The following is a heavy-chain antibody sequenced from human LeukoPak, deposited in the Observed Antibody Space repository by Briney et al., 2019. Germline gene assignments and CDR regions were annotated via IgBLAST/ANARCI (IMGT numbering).Heavy chain of an antibody. J-gene: IGHJ4*02. CDR2: ISAYNGNT. CDR3: ARTPTANIVLVKADFFEV. V-gene: IGHV1-18*01. CDR1: GYTFTSYG. D-gene: IGHD2-8*02. Sequence: ASVKVSCKASGYTFTSYGISWVRQAPGQGLEWMGWISAYNGNTNYAQKLQDRVTMTTDTSTTTTYMELRSLRSDDTAMYYCARTPTANIVLVKADFFEVWGQGTLVTVSS.